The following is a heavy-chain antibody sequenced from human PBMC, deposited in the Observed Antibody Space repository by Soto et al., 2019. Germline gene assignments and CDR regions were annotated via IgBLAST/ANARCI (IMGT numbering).Heavy chain of an antibody. D-gene: IGHD6-6*01. CDR1: GGTFSSYA. CDR2: ITPIFGTA. Sequence: QVQLVQSGAEVKKPGSSVKVSCKASGGTFSSYAIRWVRQAPGQGREWMGGITPIFGTADYAQKFQGRVTITADESTSTAYMELSSLRSEDTAVYYCARDGIAARPIAWFAPWGQGTLVTVSS. V-gene: IGHV1-69*12. CDR3: ARDGIAARPIAWFAP. J-gene: IGHJ5*02.